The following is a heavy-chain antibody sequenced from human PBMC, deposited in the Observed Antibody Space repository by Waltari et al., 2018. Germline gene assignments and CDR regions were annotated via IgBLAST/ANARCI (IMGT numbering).Heavy chain of an antibody. CDR2: INAGNGNT. CDR3: AAPYYYGSGSLARYYYYYGMDV. Sequence: QVQLVQSGAEVKKPGASVKVSCKASGYTFTSYAMHWVRQAPGQRLEWMGWINAGNGNTKYSQKFQGRVTITRDTSASTAYMELSSLRSEDTAVYYCAAPYYYGSGSLARYYYYYGMDVWGQGTTVTVSS. D-gene: IGHD3-10*01. V-gene: IGHV1-3*01. CDR1: GYTFTSYA. J-gene: IGHJ6*02.